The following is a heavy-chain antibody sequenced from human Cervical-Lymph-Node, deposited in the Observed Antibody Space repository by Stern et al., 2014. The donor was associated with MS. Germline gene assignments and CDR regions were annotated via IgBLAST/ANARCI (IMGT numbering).Heavy chain of an antibody. CDR1: GGTFSDYA. Sequence: QLVQSGAEVTKPGSSVKVSCKASGGTFSDYAISWVRQAPGQGLEWMGGIIPIFGSTDYAQNFQGRVTITADESTTTAYMDLSSLRSEDTAVYYCARGAYCGGDCYWGWFDSWGQGTLVTVSS. CDR3: ARGAYCGGDCYWGWFDS. D-gene: IGHD2-21*02. V-gene: IGHV1-69*01. J-gene: IGHJ5*01. CDR2: IIPIFGST.